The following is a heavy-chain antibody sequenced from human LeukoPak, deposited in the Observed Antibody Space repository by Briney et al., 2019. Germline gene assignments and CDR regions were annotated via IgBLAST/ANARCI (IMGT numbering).Heavy chain of an antibody. D-gene: IGHD1-26*01. CDR2: IYYSGST. CDR3: ARGGRVGYYHYYMDV. Sequence: SETLSLTCTVSGGSITSYYWGWIRQPPGKGLEWIGYIYYSGSTNYNPSLKSRVTISVDTSKNQFSLKLSSVTAADTAVYHCARGGRVGYYHYYMDVWGKGTTVTISS. V-gene: IGHV4-59*01. CDR1: GGSITSYY. J-gene: IGHJ6*03.